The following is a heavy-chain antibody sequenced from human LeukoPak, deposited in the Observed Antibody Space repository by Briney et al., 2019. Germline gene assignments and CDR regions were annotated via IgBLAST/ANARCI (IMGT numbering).Heavy chain of an antibody. CDR3: ARHRGYSYGYRDYYMDV. V-gene: IGHV5-51*01. CDR1: GYNFASSW. J-gene: IGHJ6*03. Sequence: GESLKISCKGSGYNFASSWIAWVRQVPGKGLEWMGIIYPGDSDTRYSPSFQGQVTISADKSISTAYLQRSSLKASDTAMYYCARHRGYSYGYRDYYMDVWGKGTTVTVSS. D-gene: IGHD5-18*01. CDR2: IYPGDSDT.